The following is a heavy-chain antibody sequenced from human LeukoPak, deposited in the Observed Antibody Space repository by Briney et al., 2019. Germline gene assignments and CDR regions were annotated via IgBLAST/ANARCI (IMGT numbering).Heavy chain of an antibody. CDR2: IYTSGST. J-gene: IGHJ3*01. Sequence: SETLSLTCTVSGGSISSYYWSWIRQPAGKGLEWIGRIYTSGSTNYNPSLKSRVTMSVDTSKNQFSLKLSSVTAADTAVYYCARDRGTYYYDSSGYYDAFDVWGQGTMVTVSS. V-gene: IGHV4-4*07. CDR1: GGSISSYY. D-gene: IGHD3-22*01. CDR3: ARDRGTYYYDSSGYYDAFDV.